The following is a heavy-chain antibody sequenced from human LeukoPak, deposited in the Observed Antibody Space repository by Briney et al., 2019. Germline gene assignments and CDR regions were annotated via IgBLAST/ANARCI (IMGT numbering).Heavy chain of an antibody. D-gene: IGHD3/OR15-3a*01. CDR2: INGDGTRT. CDR3: VRDRPRTGSVWDFAY. V-gene: IGHV3-74*01. J-gene: IGHJ4*01. CDR1: GFTFSIYN. Sequence: GGSLRLSCAASGFTFSIYNTHWVRQAPGKGLVSVSRINGDGTRTNYTDAVKGRFTVSRHNAKNTLYLQMHSVRAAGTAVYYCVRDRPRTGSVWDFAYWG.